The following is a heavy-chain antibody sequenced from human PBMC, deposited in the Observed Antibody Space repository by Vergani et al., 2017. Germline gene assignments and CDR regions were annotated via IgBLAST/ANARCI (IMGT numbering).Heavy chain of an antibody. J-gene: IGHJ6*02. Sequence: EVQLLESGGNLIQPGGSLRLSCGASGFTFSTYAMNWVRQAPGKGLEWVSAISGSGRNPYYADSVKGRFTISRDNSKNTVFLHMNSLRAEDTAVYYCAKDVTTKVVETYGMDVWGQGSTVTVSS. CDR2: ISGSGRNP. CDR1: GFTFSTYA. CDR3: AKDVTTKVVETYGMDV. V-gene: IGHV3-23*01. D-gene: IGHD3-22*01.